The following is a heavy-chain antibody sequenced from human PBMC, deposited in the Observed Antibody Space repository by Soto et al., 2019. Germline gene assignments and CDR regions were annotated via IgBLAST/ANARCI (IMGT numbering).Heavy chain of an antibody. CDR2: ISAYNGNT. CDR1: GYTFTSYG. J-gene: IGHJ4*02. CDR3: ARLGYFDCSQAH. V-gene: IGHV1-18*01. Sequence: ASVKVSCKASGYTFTSYGISWVRQAPGQVLEWMGLISAYNGNTNYAQKLQGRVTMTTDTSTSTAYMELRSLRSDDTAVYYCARLGYFDCSQAHCGQGTLVTVPQ. D-gene: IGHD3-9*01.